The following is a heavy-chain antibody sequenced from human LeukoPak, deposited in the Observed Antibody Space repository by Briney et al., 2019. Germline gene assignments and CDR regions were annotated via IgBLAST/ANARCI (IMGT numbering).Heavy chain of an antibody. CDR2: IYSGGST. D-gene: IGHD3-3*01. CDR1: GFTVSSNY. Sequence: GGSLRLSCAASGFTVSSNYMSWVRQAPGKGLEWVSVIYSGGSTYYADSVKGRFTISRDNSKNTLYLQMNSLRAEDTAVYYCARPLTWEWYAFDIWGQGTMVTVSS. V-gene: IGHV3-66*04. CDR3: ARPLTWEWYAFDI. J-gene: IGHJ3*02.